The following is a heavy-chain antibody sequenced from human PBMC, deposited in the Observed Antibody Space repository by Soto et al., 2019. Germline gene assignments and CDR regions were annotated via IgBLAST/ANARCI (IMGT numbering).Heavy chain of an antibody. CDR2: INHSGST. CDR3: ARAYGGDVFDY. V-gene: IGHV4-34*01. CDR1: GRSFSGYY. J-gene: IGHJ4*02. D-gene: IGHD2-21*01. Sequence: QVQLQQWGAGLLKPSETLSLTCAVYGRSFSGYYWSWIRQPPGKWLEWIGEINHSGSTNYNPSLKSRVTISVDTSKNHFSLKLSSLTAADTAVYYCARAYGGDVFDYWGQGTLVTVSS.